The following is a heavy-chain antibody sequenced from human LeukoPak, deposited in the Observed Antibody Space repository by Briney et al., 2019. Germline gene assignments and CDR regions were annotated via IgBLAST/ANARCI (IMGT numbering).Heavy chain of an antibody. J-gene: IGHJ4*02. CDR2: IYYSGST. CDR3: ARTNEYSSWFDY. D-gene: IGHD6-6*01. V-gene: IGHV4-59*01. Sequence: SETLSLTCTVSGGSISSYYWSWIRQPPGKGLEWIGYIYYSGSTNYNPSLKSRVTISVDTSKNQFSLKLSSVAAADTAVYYCARTNEYSSWFDYWGQGTLVTVSS. CDR1: GGSISSYY.